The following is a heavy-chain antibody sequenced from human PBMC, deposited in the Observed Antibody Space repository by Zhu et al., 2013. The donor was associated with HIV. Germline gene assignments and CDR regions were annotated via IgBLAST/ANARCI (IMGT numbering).Heavy chain of an antibody. CDR2: VSYSGNT. CDR1: DGSGSISSSQW. D-gene: IGHD1-26*01. V-gene: IGHV4-4*02. Sequence: QVQLQESGPGLLKPSETLSLICAVSDGSGSISSSQWWSWVRQPPGKGLEWIGEVSYSGNTHYNPALESRVSISIDSSKRQLSLRVTSVSAADTAVYYCARGGLIVGATTWFDPWGQGTLVTVSS. J-gene: IGHJ5*02. CDR3: ARGGLIVGATTWFDP.